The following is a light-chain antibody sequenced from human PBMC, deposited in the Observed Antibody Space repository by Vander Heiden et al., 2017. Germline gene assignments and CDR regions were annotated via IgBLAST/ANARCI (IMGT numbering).Light chain of an antibody. Sequence: QTVVTQEPSLTVSPGGTVTLTCASSTGAVTNGYYPIWFQQKPGQAPRALIYGATNKQSLTPARFSGSLLGDKAALTLSGVQPEDEAEYYCLLYCGGSHWVFGGGTKLTVL. J-gene: IGLJ3*02. V-gene: IGLV7-43*01. CDR2: GAT. CDR3: LLYCGGSHWV. CDR1: TGAVTNGYY.